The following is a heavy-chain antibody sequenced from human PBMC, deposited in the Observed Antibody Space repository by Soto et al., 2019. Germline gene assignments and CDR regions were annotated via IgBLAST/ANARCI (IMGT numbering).Heavy chain of an antibody. CDR1: GFTFSTYT. J-gene: IGHJ4*02. CDR3: AKDFTPDGYWDFDY. CDR2: VLQTGSST. Sequence: GGSLRLSXAASGFTFSTYTMNWVRQAPGKGLEWVSAVLQTGSSTFYADSVKGRFTISRDNSQNTLYLQMNNLRAEDTAVYYCAKDFTPDGYWDFDYWGQGTLVTVS. V-gene: IGHV3-23*01. D-gene: IGHD4-17*01.